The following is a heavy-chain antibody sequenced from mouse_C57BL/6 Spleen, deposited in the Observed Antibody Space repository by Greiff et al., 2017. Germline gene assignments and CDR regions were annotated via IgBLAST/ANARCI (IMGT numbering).Heavy chain of an antibody. J-gene: IGHJ3*01. Sequence: VQGVESGAELARPGASVKLSCKASGYTFTSYGISWVKQRTGQGLEWIGEIYPRSGNTYYNEKFKGKATLTADKSSSTAYMELRSLTSEDSAVYFCAFYYDSAYWGQGTLVTVSA. V-gene: IGHV1-81*01. CDR3: AFYYDSAY. CDR2: IYPRSGNT. D-gene: IGHD2-4*01. CDR1: GYTFTSYG.